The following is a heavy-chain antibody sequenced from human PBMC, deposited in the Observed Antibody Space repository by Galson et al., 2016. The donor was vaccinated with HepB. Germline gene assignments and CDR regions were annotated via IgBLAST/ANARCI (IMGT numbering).Heavy chain of an antibody. CDR2: VYYSGST. Sequence: TLSLTCTVSGGSVSSSSYHWSWIRQPPGKGLEWIGYVYYSGSTKNNPSLKSRGAISVDTSKNQFSLKLTSVTAADTAVYYCARVIGVAVTGAGYWFDPWGQGTLVTVSS. V-gene: IGHV4-61*01. J-gene: IGHJ5*02. CDR1: GGSVSSSSYH. D-gene: IGHD6-19*01. CDR3: ARVIGVAVTGAGYWFDP.